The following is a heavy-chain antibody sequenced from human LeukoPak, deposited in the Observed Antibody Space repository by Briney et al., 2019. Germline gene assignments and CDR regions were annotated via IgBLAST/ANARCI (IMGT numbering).Heavy chain of an antibody. V-gene: IGHV3-74*01. CDR3: AGSGWSLANWFDP. CDR2: INSDGSSA. J-gene: IGHJ5*02. CDR1: GFTFSSYW. D-gene: IGHD6-19*01. Sequence: PGGSLRLSCAASGFTFSSYWMHWVRQAPGKGLVWVSRINSDGSSASYADSVKGRFTISRDNAKNTLYLQMNSLRAEDTAVYYCAGSGWSLANWFDPWGQGTLVTVSS.